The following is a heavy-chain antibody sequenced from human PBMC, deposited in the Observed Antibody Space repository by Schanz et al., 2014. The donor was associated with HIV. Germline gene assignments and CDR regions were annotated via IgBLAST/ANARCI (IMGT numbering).Heavy chain of an antibody. CDR2: ITESGGRT. D-gene: IGHD3-9*01. J-gene: IGHJ4*02. CDR1: GFTFNNYA. Sequence: EVQLLDSGGGLVQPGGSLRLSCVASGFTFNNYAMTWVRQAPGKGLEWVSSITESGGRTYYADSVNGRFTISRDNSKNTLYLQMNSLSWGDVALCDCAKADEIRHFDWYHPPFDSWGQGTLVTVSS. CDR3: AKADEIRHFDWYHPPFDS. V-gene: IGHV3-23*01.